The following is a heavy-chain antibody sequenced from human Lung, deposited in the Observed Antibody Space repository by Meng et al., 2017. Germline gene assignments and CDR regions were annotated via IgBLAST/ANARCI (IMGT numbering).Heavy chain of an antibody. D-gene: IGHD5-12*01. CDR2: IKSKPDGETI. V-gene: IGHV3-15*01. J-gene: IGHJ4*02. CDR1: GFTFSNAY. CDR3: SGHIDY. Sequence: VHLVESGGGLVKPGGSLRLSCEGSGFTFSNAYMTWVRQVPGKRLEWVGRIKSKPDGETIDYAAPVKGRFTISRDDSKNTVYLQMNSLKTEDTAVYYCSGHIDYWGQGTLVTVSS.